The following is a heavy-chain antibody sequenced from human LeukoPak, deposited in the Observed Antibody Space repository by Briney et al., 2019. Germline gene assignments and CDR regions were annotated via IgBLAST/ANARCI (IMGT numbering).Heavy chain of an antibody. J-gene: IGHJ6*03. CDR3: ARHPSSSSSLYYYYMDV. CDR1: GYSISSGYY. V-gene: IGHV4-38-2*01. CDR2: IYHSGST. Sequence: SSETLSLTCAVSGYSISSGYYWGWIRQPPGKGLEWIGSIYHSGSTYYNPSLKSRVTISVDTSKNQFSLKLSSVTAADTAVYYCARHPSSSSSLYYYYMDVWGKGTTVTVSS. D-gene: IGHD6-6*01.